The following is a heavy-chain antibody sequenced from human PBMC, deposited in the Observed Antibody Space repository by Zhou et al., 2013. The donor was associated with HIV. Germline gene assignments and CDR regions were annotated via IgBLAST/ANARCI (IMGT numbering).Heavy chain of an antibody. D-gene: IGHD6-19*01. Sequence: QVQLQESGPGLVKPSEALSLTCTVSGDSISRHYWTWIRQSPGKGLEWIGYIHYSGSTTYNPSLKSRVTISVGTSKNQFSLKLSSVTAADTAVYYCARAGSGWYLSFFDYWGQGTLLTVSS. CDR1: GDSISRHY. CDR3: ARAGSGWYLSFFDY. V-gene: IGHV4-59*08. CDR2: IHYSGST. J-gene: IGHJ4*02.